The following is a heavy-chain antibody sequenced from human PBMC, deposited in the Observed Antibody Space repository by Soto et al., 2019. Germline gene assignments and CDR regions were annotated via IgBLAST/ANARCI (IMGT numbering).Heavy chain of an antibody. D-gene: IGHD2-15*01. CDR3: ALVSSCSGGSCYSPYYYGMDV. CDR2: IIPIFGTA. Sequence: GASVQVSCKASGGTFSSYAISWVRQAPGQELEWIGGIIPIFGTANYAQKFQGRVTITADESTSTAYMELSSLRSEDTAVYYCALVSSCSGGSCYSPYYYGMDVWGQGTTVTVSS. J-gene: IGHJ6*02. V-gene: IGHV1-69*13. CDR1: GGTFSSYA.